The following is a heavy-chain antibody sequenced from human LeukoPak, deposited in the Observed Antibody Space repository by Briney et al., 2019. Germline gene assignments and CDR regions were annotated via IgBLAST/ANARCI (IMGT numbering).Heavy chain of an antibody. Sequence: ASVKVSCKASGYTFTSYYMHWVRQAPGQGLEWMGIINPSGGSTSYAQKFQGRVTMTRDMSTSTVYMELSSLRSEDTAVYYCATEGGGISRYGYWGQGTLVTVSS. CDR3: ATEGGGISRYGY. D-gene: IGHD2/OR15-2a*01. V-gene: IGHV1-46*01. CDR1: GYTFTSYY. J-gene: IGHJ4*02. CDR2: INPSGGST.